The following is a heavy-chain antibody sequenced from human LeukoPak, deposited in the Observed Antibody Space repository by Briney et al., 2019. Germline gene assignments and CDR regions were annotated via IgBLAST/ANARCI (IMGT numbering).Heavy chain of an antibody. V-gene: IGHV3-48*01. J-gene: IGHJ4*02. CDR3: ASDEGGTYYGSVTAEY. Sequence: GGSLRLSCAASGFTFSSYSMNWVRQAPGKGLEWVSYISSSSSTIYYADSVKGRFTISRDNAKNTLYLQMNSLRAEDTAVYYCASDEGGTYYGSVTAEYWGQGTLVTVSS. CDR2: ISSSSSTI. D-gene: IGHD3-10*01. CDR1: GFTFSSYS.